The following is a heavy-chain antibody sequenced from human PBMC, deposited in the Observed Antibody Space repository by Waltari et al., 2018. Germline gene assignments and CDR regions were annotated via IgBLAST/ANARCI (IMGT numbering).Heavy chain of an antibody. V-gene: IGHV1-2*06. CDR1: GYPFTDYY. CDR3: ARDRETGTEGY. Sequence: QVQLVQSGAEVKKPGASVKVSCKASGYPFTDYYIHWVRQAPGQGLEWMGRINPNSGGTDYAQKFQGRVTMTRDTSISTAYMELRRLRSDDTAVYYCARDRETGTEGYWGQGTLVTVSS. J-gene: IGHJ4*02. CDR2: INPNSGGT. D-gene: IGHD1-1*01.